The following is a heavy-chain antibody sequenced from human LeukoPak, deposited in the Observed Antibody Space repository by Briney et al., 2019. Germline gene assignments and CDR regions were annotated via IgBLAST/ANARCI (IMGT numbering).Heavy chain of an antibody. CDR1: GYTFTGYY. J-gene: IGHJ4*02. Sequence: ASVKVSCKASGYTFTGYYMHWVRRAPGQGLEWMGWINPNSGNTNYAQKLQGRVTMTTDTSTSTAYMELRSLRSDDTAVYYCARAIAVAGTFYFDYWGQGTLVTVSS. V-gene: IGHV1-18*04. D-gene: IGHD6-19*01. CDR2: INPNSGNT. CDR3: ARAIAVAGTFYFDY.